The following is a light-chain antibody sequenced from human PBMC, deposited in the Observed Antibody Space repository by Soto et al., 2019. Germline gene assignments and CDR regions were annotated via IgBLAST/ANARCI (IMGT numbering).Light chain of an antibody. CDR3: QQYDSSPPSIT. J-gene: IGKJ5*01. CDR2: GAS. Sequence: EIVFTQSPCTLSLSPGERATLSCRASQNVDSNYLAWYQQKPGQAPRIIIFGASGRATGIPDRFSGSGSGTDFTLTINRLEPEDFAVYYCQQYDSSPPSITFGQGTRLEI. CDR1: QNVDSNY. V-gene: IGKV3-20*01.